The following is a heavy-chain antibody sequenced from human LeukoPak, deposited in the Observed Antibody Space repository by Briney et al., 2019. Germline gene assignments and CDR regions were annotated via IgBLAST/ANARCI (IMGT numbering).Heavy chain of an antibody. CDR3: ARDGVRYCSGGSCDLYRFDP. CDR1: GGTFSSYA. V-gene: IGHV1-69*05. CDR2: IIPIFGTA. D-gene: IGHD2-15*01. J-gene: IGHJ5*02. Sequence: ASVKVSCKASGGTFSSYAISWVRQAPGQGLEWMGRIIPIFGTANYAQKFQGRVTITTDESTSTAYMELSSLRSEDTAVYYCARDGVRYCSGGSCDLYRFDPWGQGTLVTVSS.